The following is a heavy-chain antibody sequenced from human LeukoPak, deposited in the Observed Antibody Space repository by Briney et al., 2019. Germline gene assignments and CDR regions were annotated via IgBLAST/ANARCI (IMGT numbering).Heavy chain of an antibody. Sequence: ASVKVSCKASGYTFTSYDFNWVRRATGQRPEWMGWMSPNSGDTGYAQKFQDRVTMTRNTSISTAYMELSSLRSDDTAVYYCARGSGDGSYCSSTSCYWSGMDVWGQGTTVTVSS. J-gene: IGHJ6*02. CDR1: GYTFTSYD. D-gene: IGHD2-2*01. CDR3: ARGSGDGSYCSSTSCYWSGMDV. CDR2: MSPNSGDT. V-gene: IGHV1-8*01.